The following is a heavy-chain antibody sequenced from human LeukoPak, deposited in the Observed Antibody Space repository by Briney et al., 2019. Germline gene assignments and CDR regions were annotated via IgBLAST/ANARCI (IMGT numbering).Heavy chain of an antibody. J-gene: IGHJ4*02. CDR3: ASYGGNPRAFDY. D-gene: IGHD4-23*01. CDR1: GGSFSGYY. CDR2: VNHSGST. V-gene: IGHV4-34*01. Sequence: SETLSLTCVVYGGSFSGYYWTWIRQPPGKGLEWIGDVNHSGSTNYNPSLESRVTISVDTSKSQFSLKLSSVTAADTAVYYCASYGGNPRAFDYWGQGTLVTVPS.